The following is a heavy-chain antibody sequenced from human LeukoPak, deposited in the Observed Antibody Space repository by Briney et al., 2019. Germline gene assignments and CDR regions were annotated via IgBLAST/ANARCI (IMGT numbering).Heavy chain of an antibody. D-gene: IGHD3-22*01. J-gene: IGHJ4*02. Sequence: GGSLRLSCAASGFTFSSYAMSWVRQAPGKGLEWVSAISGSGGSTYYADSVKGRFTISRDDSKNTLYLQMNSLRAEDTAVYYCAKDGDYYDSSGYYPDYWGQGDLVTVSS. CDR1: GFTFSSYA. CDR3: AKDGDYYDSSGYYPDY. CDR2: ISGSGGST. V-gene: IGHV3-23*01.